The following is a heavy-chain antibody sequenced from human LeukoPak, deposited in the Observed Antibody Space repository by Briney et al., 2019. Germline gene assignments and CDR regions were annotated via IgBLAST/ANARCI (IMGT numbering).Heavy chain of an antibody. CDR1: GGTFSSYA. V-gene: IGHV1-69*05. D-gene: IGHD6-6*01. CDR3: ARGVVAARLYNWFDP. J-gene: IGHJ5*02. CDR2: IILIFGTA. Sequence: GSSVKVSCKASGGTFSSYAISWVRQAPGQGLEWMGGIILIFGTANYAQKFQGRVTITTDESTSTAYMELSSLRSEDTAVYYCARGVVAARLYNWFDPWGQGTLVTVSS.